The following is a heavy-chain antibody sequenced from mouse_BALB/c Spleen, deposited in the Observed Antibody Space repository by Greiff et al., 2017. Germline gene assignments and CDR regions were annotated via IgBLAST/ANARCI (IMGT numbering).Heavy chain of an antibody. CDR1: GYTFTSYV. CDR2: INPYNDGT. CDR3: ARGGTVLLRLLPFDY. J-gene: IGHJ2*01. Sequence: VQLQQSGPELVKPGASVKMSCKASGYTFTSYVMHWVKQKPGQGLEWIGYINPYNDGTKYNEKFKGKATLTSDKSSSTAYMELSSLTSEDSAVYYCARGGTVLLRLLPFDYWGQGTTLTVSS. V-gene: IGHV1-14*01. D-gene: IGHD1-2*01.